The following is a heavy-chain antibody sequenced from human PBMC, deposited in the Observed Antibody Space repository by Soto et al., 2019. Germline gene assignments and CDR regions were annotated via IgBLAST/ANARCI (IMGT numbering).Heavy chain of an antibody. CDR1: GGTFSSYA. CDR2: IIPIFGTA. J-gene: IGHJ4*02. V-gene: IGHV1-69*06. CDR3: ARVYSSGWYGGYYYFDY. D-gene: IGHD6-19*01. Sequence: QVQLVQSGAEVKKPGSSVKVSCKASGGTFSSYAISWVRQAPGQGLEWMGVIIPIFGTANYAQKFQGRVTITADKSTSTAYMELSSLRSEDTAVYYCARVYSSGWYGGYYYFDYWGQGTLVTVSS.